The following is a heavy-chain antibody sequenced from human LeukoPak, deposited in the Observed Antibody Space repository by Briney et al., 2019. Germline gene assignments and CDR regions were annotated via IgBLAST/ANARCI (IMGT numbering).Heavy chain of an antibody. D-gene: IGHD6-13*01. Sequence: SETLSLTCTVSGGSISSSSYYWGWIRQPPGKGLEWIGSIYYSGSTYYNPSLKSRVTISVDTSKNQFSLKLSSVTAADTAVYYCARGVMYSSSWYEPFFDYWGQGTLVTVSS. V-gene: IGHV4-39*07. CDR1: GGSISSSSYY. CDR2: IYYSGST. CDR3: ARGVMYSSSWYEPFFDY. J-gene: IGHJ4*02.